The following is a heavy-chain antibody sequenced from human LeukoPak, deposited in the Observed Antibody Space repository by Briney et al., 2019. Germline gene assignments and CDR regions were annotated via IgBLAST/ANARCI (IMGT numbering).Heavy chain of an antibody. CDR2: ISYDGSHK. CDR1: GFTFSSYG. V-gene: IGHV3-30*03. Sequence: GGTLRLSCAASGFTFSSYGMSWVRQAPGKGREWVAVISYDGSHKYYAESVKGRFTISRDNSKNTLFLQMNSLRAEDTAIYYCAREADSSGLDAFDIWGQGTMVTVSS. D-gene: IGHD3-22*01. J-gene: IGHJ3*02. CDR3: AREADSSGLDAFDI.